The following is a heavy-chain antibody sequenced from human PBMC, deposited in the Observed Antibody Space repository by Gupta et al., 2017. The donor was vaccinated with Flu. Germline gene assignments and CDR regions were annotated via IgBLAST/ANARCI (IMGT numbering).Heavy chain of an antibody. CDR2: INSVGSAI. V-gene: IGHV3-48*03. CDR3: ARAENTGFDD. Sequence: WVRQAPERGLEWVAYINSVGSAIYYAGSVQGRFTISRDKVKNSLYLEMNGRRAEDTGFYYCARAENTGFDDWGQGTLVTVSS. J-gene: IGHJ4*02.